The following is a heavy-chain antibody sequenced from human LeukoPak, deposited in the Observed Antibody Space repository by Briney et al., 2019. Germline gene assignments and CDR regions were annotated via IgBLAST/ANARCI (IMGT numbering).Heavy chain of an antibody. Sequence: PGGSLRLSCAASAFTFSVYSITWVRQAPGEGLECVSSISSSSSSIYYADSVKGRFTISRDNAKNSLFLQMNSLRAEDTAVYYCARLLNDYGDYVFDYWGQGTLVTVSS. J-gene: IGHJ4*02. CDR2: ISSSSSSI. V-gene: IGHV3-21*01. D-gene: IGHD4-17*01. CDR1: AFTFSVYS. CDR3: ARLLNDYGDYVFDY.